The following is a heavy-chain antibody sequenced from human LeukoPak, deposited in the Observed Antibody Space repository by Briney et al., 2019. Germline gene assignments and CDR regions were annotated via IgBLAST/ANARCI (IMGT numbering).Heavy chain of an antibody. Sequence: SETLSLTCTVSGGSISSYYWSWIRQPPGKGLEWIGYMYYSGSTNYNPSLKSRVTISVDTSKNQFSLKLSSVTAADTAVYYCARQTYSSGWYQDNWGQGTLVTVSS. CDR3: ARQTYSSGWYQDN. CDR2: MYYSGST. CDR1: GGSISSYY. J-gene: IGHJ4*02. D-gene: IGHD6-19*01. V-gene: IGHV4-59*08.